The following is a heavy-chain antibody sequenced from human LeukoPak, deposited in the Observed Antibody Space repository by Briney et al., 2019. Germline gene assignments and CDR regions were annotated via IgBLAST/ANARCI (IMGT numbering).Heavy chain of an antibody. CDR3: ARDYSEGFQH. D-gene: IGHD2-21*01. CDR1: GGSFSGYY. CDR2: INHSGST. V-gene: IGHV4-34*01. Sequence: SETLSLTCAVYGGSFSGYYWSWIRQPPGKGLEWIGEINHSGSTNYNPSLKSRVTISVDTSKNQFSLKLSSVTAADTAVYYCARDYSEGFQHWGQGTLVTVSS. J-gene: IGHJ1*01.